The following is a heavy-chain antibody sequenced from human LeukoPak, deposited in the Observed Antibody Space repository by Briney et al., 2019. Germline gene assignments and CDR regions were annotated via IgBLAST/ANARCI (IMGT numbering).Heavy chain of an antibody. CDR3: ARLVGTGAFDC. V-gene: IGHV1-46*01. CDR2: INPSGGST. CDR1: GYTFTSYY. Sequence: ASVKVSCKASGYTFTSYYMHWVRQAPGQGLEWMGIINPSGGSTSYAQKFQGRVTMTRDMSTRTVYMELSSLRSEDTAVYYCARLVGTGAFDCWGQGTLVTVSS. J-gene: IGHJ4*02. D-gene: IGHD1-26*01.